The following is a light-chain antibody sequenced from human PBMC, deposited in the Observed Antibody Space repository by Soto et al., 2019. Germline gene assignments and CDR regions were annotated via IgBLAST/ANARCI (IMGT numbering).Light chain of an antibody. CDR1: QRVSSN. CDR3: QQYNNWPPFT. V-gene: IGKV3-15*01. CDR2: GSS. Sequence: EIVMTQSPGTLSVSPGERATLSCSASQRVSSNLAWYQQKPGQAPRLLIYGSSTRATGIPARFSGSGSGTEFTLTISSLQSEDFAVYYCQQYNNWPPFTFGPGTKVDIK. J-gene: IGKJ3*01.